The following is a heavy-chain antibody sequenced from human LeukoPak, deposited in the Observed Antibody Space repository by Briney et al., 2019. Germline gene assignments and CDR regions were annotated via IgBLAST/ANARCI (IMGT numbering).Heavy chain of an antibody. CDR2: IYYSGST. D-gene: IGHD2-15*01. Sequence: SETLSLTCTVSGDSICSYYWTWIRQPPGKGLEWIGYIYYSGSTNYNPSLESRVTMSVDTSKNQFSLKLSSVTAADTAVFYCARVGYCSGGSCYFDYWGQGTLVTVSS. V-gene: IGHV4-59*08. CDR1: GDSICSYY. J-gene: IGHJ4*02. CDR3: ARVGYCSGGSCYFDY.